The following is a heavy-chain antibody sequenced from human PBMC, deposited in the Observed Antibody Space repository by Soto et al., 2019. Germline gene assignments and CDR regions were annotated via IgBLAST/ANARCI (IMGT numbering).Heavy chain of an antibody. D-gene: IGHD6-6*01. CDR3: ARDLRAARLSDWFDP. V-gene: IGHV1-46*01. CDR2: INPSGGST. CDR1: GYTFTSYY. Sequence: ASVKVSCKASGYTFTSYYMHWVRQAPGQGLEWMGIINPSGGSTSYAQKFQGRVTMTRDTSTSTVYMELSSLRSEDTAVYYCARDLRAARLSDWFDPWGQGTLVTVSS. J-gene: IGHJ5*02.